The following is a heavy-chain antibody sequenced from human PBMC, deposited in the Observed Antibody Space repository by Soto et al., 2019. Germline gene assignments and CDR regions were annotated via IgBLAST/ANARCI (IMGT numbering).Heavy chain of an antibody. CDR3: DRHRRSGAYWVYHYYGMVV. CDR1: GYSFTSYW. D-gene: IGHD3-3*01. J-gene: IGHJ6*02. CDR2: IYPGDSDT. V-gene: IGHV5-51*01. Sequence: GESLKISCKGSGYSFTSYWIGWVRQMPGRGLEWMGIIYPGDSDTKYSPSFQGQVTSSADKSITTAYLQWSSLKASDTAMYYCDRHRRSGAYWVYHYYGMVVWGPEIMVTIFS.